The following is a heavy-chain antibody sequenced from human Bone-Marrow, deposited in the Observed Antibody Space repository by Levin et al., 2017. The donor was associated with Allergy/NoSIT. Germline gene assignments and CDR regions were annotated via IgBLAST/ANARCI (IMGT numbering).Heavy chain of an antibody. CDR1: GFTFSSYA. Sequence: GESLKISCAASGFTFSSYAMSWVRQAPGKGLEWVSAISGSGGSTYYADSVKGRFTISRDNSKNTLYLQMNSLRAEDTAVYYCAKLSSTSWYYYMDVWGKGTTVTVSS. J-gene: IGHJ6*03. V-gene: IGHV3-23*01. CDR2: ISGSGGST. D-gene: IGHD2-2*01. CDR3: AKLSSTSWYYYMDV.